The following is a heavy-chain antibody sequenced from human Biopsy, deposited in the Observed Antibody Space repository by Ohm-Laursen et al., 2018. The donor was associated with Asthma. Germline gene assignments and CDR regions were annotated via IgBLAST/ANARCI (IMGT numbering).Heavy chain of an antibody. CDR1: GFTFSSSA. CDR3: AKVGHGYGDYVGYLDP. J-gene: IGHJ5*02. D-gene: IGHD4-17*01. CDR2: ITGSGGTT. Sequence: SLRLSCAASGFTFSSSAMSWVRQAPGKGLERVSAITGSGGTTYYADSVRGRFTISRDNSKSTLFLQMDSLSADDTAVYYCAKVGHGYGDYVGYLDPWGQGTLVTVSS. V-gene: IGHV3-23*01.